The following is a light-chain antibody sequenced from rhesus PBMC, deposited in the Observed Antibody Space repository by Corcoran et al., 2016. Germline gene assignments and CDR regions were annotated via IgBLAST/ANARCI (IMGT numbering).Light chain of an antibody. CDR1: QNINIW. J-gene: IGKJ3*01. CDR2: KAS. Sequence: DIQMTQSPPSLSASVGDTVTITCRASQNINIWLAWYEQKPGKAPKLLFHKASSLQSGVPSRFIVSGSGTDFTLTISSLEFEDVATYYCQQYDSRPFTFGPGTKLDIK. V-gene: IGKV1-22*01. CDR3: QQYDSRPFT.